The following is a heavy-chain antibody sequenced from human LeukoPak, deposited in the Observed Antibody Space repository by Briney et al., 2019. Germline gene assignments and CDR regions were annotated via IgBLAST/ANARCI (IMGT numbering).Heavy chain of an antibody. CDR1: GFTFSDYY. J-gene: IGHJ6*03. CDR3: ARGLEYVDTAMAPYYYYYMDV. D-gene: IGHD5-18*01. V-gene: IGHV3-11*04. Sequence: SGGSLRLSCAASGFTFSDYYINWIRQAPGKGLEWLSYISSSGNSIYYADSVKGRFTISRDNAKNSLYLQMNSLRAEDTAVYYCARGLEYVDTAMAPYYYYYMDVWGKGTTVTISS. CDR2: ISSSGNSI.